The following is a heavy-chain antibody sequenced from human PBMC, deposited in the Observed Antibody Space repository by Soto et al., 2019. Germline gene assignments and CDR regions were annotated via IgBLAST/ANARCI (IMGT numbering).Heavy chain of an antibody. CDR2: TYYRSKWYN. CDR3: ARDLGGGSYSSSWYYFDY. Sequence: TLSLTCAISGDSVSSNSAAWNWIRQSPSRGLEWLGRTYYRSKWYNDYAVSVKSRITINPDTSKNQFSLQLNSVTPEDTAVYYCARDLGGGSYSSSWYYFDYWGQGTLVTVSS. CDR1: GDSVSSNSAA. D-gene: IGHD6-13*01. J-gene: IGHJ4*02. V-gene: IGHV6-1*01.